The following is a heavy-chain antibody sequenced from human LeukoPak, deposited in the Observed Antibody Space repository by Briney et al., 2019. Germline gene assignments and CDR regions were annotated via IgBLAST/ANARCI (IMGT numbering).Heavy chain of an antibody. CDR2: IYYSGST. V-gene: IGHV4-59*12. Sequence: PSETLSLTCTVSGCSISSYYWSWIRQPPGKGLEWIGYIYYSGSTNYNPSLKSRVTMSVDTSKNQFSLKLTSVTAADTAVYYCARDFGFGSAWGQGALVTVSS. J-gene: IGHJ5*02. CDR3: ARDFGFGSA. CDR1: GCSISSYY. D-gene: IGHD6-19*01.